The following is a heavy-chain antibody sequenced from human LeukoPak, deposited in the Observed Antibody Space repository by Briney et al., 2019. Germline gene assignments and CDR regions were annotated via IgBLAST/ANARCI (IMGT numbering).Heavy chain of an antibody. D-gene: IGHD1-20*01. V-gene: IGHV3-23*01. CDR1: GFTFSTYA. J-gene: IGHJ4*02. CDR3: AKAASGNWNDVSDY. CDR2: ISGRGVST. Sequence: GGSLRLSCAASGFTFSTYAMSWVRQAPGKGLEWVSAISGRGVSTSYADSVRGRFTISRDNSKNTLYLQMNSLRAEDTAGYYCAKAASGNWNDVSDYWGQGTLVTVSS.